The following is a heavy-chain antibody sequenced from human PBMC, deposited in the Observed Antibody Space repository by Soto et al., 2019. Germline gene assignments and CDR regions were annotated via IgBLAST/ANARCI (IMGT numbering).Heavy chain of an antibody. J-gene: IGHJ5*02. V-gene: IGHV3-64D*08. CDR1: GFMFSSHG. D-gene: IGHD2-8*01. Sequence: GGSLRLSCSASGFMFSSHGMHWVRQAPGKGLEDVSAVSPNGDSTYYADSVRGRFTISRDNSKNSLYLQMSSLRAEDTAVYYCTPNGGYNWFHPWGQGTLVTVSS. CDR2: VSPNGDST. CDR3: TPNGGYNWFHP.